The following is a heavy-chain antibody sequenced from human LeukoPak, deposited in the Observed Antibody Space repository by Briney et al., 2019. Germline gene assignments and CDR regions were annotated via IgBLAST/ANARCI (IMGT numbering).Heavy chain of an antibody. V-gene: IGHV1-2*02. J-gene: IGHJ4*02. CDR3: ARVDIQTVVTPYYFDY. CDR1: GYTFTGYY. CDR2: INPNSGGT. D-gene: IGHD2-21*02. Sequence: ASVKVSCKASGYTFTGYYMHWVRQAPGQGLEWMGWINPNSGGTNYAQKFQGRVTMTRDTSISTAYMELSRLRSGDTAVYYCARVDIQTVVTPYYFDYWGQGTLVTVSS.